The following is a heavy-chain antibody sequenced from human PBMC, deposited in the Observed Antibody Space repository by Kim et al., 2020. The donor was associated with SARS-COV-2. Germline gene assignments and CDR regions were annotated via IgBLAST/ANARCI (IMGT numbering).Heavy chain of an antibody. D-gene: IGHD4-17*01. CDR3: ARDSGEYGDTYFDY. J-gene: IGHJ4*02. CDR1: GFTFSSYG. Sequence: GGSLRLSCAASGFTFSSYGMHWVRQAPGKGLEWVAVIWYDGSNKYYADSVKGRFTISRDNSKNTLYLQMNSLRAEDTAVYYCARDSGEYGDTYFDYWGQGTLVTVSS. CDR2: IWYDGSNK. V-gene: IGHV3-33*01.